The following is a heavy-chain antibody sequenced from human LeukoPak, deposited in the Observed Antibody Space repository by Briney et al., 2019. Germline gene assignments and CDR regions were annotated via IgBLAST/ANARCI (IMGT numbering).Heavy chain of an antibody. CDR2: VNPNSGNT. CDR3: AREGDILTGYNWFDP. CDR1: GYTFTSYD. Sequence: ASVKVSCKASGYTFTSYDINWVRQATGQGLEWMGWVNPNSGNTGYAQKFQGRVTMTRNTSISTAYMELSSLRSEDTAVYYCAREGDILTGYNWFDPWGQGTLVTVSS. V-gene: IGHV1-8*01. D-gene: IGHD3-9*01. J-gene: IGHJ5*02.